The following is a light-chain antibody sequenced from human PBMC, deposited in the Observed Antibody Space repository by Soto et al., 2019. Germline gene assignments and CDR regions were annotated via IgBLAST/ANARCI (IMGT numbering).Light chain of an antibody. Sequence: QSALTQPASVSGAPGQSIAISCTGTSSDVGGYNYVSWYQHHPGKAPKVMIYDVSNRPSGVSDRFSGSKSGNTASPTTSGLQADDEAYYYCSSYRSSSTYVFGTGTKLTVL. V-gene: IGLV2-14*03. J-gene: IGLJ1*01. CDR1: SSDVGGYNY. CDR3: SSYRSSSTYV. CDR2: DVS.